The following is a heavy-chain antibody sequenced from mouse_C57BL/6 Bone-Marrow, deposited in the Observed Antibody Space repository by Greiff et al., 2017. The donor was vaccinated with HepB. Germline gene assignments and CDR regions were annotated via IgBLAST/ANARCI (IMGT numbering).Heavy chain of an antibody. D-gene: IGHD2-1*01. V-gene: IGHV14-4*01. Sequence: EVQLQQSGAELVRPGASVKLSCTASGFNIKDDYMHWVKQRPEQGLEWIGWIDPENGDTEYASKFQGKATITADTSSNTAYLQLSSLTSEDTAVYYCSIYYGNPWFAYWGQGTLVTVSA. CDR3: SIYYGNPWFAY. CDR1: GFNIKDDY. CDR2: IDPENGDT. J-gene: IGHJ3*01.